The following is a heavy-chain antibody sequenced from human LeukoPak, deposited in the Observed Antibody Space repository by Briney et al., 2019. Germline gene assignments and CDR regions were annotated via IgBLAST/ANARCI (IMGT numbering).Heavy chain of an antibody. Sequence: SVKVSCKASGGTFSSYAISWVRQAPGQGLEWMGRIIPIFGTANYAQKFQGRVTITADKSTSTAYMELSSLRSEDTAVYYCARARITGGHFDYWGQGTLVTVSS. D-gene: IGHD1-20*01. CDR2: IIPIFGTA. V-gene: IGHV1-69*06. CDR1: GGTFSSYA. J-gene: IGHJ4*02. CDR3: ARARITGGHFDY.